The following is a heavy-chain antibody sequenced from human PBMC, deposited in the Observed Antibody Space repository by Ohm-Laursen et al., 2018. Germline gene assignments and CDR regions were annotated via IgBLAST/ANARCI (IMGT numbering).Heavy chain of an antibody. J-gene: IGHJ4*02. CDR2: DHYSGSP. Sequence: SVTLSLTWTVSGDSISDYYWSWIRQPPGKGLEWIGYDHYSGSPNYNPALKSRVTISVDKPKNQFSLKLSSVTAADTAVYYCARGVGATHFDYWGQGTLVTVSS. CDR1: GDSISDYY. V-gene: IGHV4-59*01. D-gene: IGHD1-26*01. CDR3: ARGVGATHFDY.